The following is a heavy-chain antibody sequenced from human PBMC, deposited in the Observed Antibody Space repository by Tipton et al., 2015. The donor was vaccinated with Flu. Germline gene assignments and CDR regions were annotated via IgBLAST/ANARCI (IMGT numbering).Heavy chain of an antibody. J-gene: IGHJ4*02. CDR2: IHRAGNT. D-gene: IGHD3-22*01. CDR1: GDSMGSRYY. CDR3: AHGGSTEYYLPLFDH. V-gene: IGHV4-38-2*01. Sequence: TLSLTCSVSGDSMGSRYYWGWIRQAPGKGLEWIANIHRAGNTYYNPSLKSRVTLSVDTSKNQFSLKLSSVTAADTAVYYCAHGGSTEYYLPLFDHWGQGTLVTVSS.